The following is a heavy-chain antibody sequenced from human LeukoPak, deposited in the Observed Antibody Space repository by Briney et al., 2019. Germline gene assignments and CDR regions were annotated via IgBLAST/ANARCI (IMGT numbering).Heavy chain of an antibody. Sequence: SGGSLRLSCAASGFSVSSNYTNWVRQAPGKGLEWVSAIYTGGTTYYADSVKGRFTISRDNSKNTLYLQMNSLRAEDTAVYYCARDKLGSGYRSDFDYWGQGTLVTVSS. CDR2: IYTGGTT. V-gene: IGHV3-66*02. CDR1: GFSVSSNY. J-gene: IGHJ4*02. D-gene: IGHD6-19*01. CDR3: ARDKLGSGYRSDFDY.